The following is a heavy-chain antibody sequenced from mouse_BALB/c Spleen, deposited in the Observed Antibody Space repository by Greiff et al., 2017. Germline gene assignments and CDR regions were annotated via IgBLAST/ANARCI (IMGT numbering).Heavy chain of an antibody. CDR1: GFTFSSYG. V-gene: IGHV5-6-3*01. CDR3: ARDGYYPRYYFDY. J-gene: IGHJ2*01. D-gene: IGHD2-3*01. CDR2: INSNGGST. Sequence: EVKVEESGGGLVQPGGSLKLSCAASGFTFSSYGMSWVRQTPDKRLELVATINSNGGSTYYPDSVKGRFTISRDNAKNTLYLQMSSLKSEDTAMYYCARDGYYPRYYFDYWGQGTTLTVSS.